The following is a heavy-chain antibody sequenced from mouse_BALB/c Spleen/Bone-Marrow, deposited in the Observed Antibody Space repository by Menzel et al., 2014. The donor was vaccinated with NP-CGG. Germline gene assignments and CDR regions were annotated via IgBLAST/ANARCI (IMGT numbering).Heavy chain of an antibody. CDR1: GFAFSSYD. V-gene: IGHV5-12-1*01. CDR3: ARHRYYFDY. J-gene: IGHJ2*01. CDR2: ISSGGGST. Sequence: EVQLVESGGGLVKPGGSLKLSCAASGFAFSSYDMSWVRQTPEKRLEWVAYISSGGGSTYYPDTVKGRFTTSRDNAKNTLYLQMSSLKSEDTAMYYCARHRYYFDYWGQGTTLTVSS.